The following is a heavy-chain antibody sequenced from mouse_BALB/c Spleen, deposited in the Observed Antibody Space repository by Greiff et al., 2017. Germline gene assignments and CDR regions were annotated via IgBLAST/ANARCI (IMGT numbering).Heavy chain of an antibody. CDR3: ALPHY. V-gene: IGHV14-3*02. CDR2: FDPANGNT. J-gene: IGHJ2*01. CDR1: GFTIKDSY. Sequence: VQLQQSGAGFVRPGPQVKLSGPALGFTIKDSYLNWVKQRPEQGLEWIGRFDPANGNTKYDPKFQGKATITADTSSNTAYLQLSSLTSEDTAVYYCALPHYWGQGTTLTVSS.